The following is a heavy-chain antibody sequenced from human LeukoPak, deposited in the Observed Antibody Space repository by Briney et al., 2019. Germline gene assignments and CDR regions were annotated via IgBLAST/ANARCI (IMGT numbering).Heavy chain of an antibody. V-gene: IGHV4-30-2*01. Sequence: SETLSLTCAVSGGSISSGGYSWSWLRQPPGKGLEWIGYIYHSGSTYYNPSLKSRVTISVDRSKNQFSLKLSSVTAADTAVYYCARVGGGYSYYFDYWGQGTLVTVSS. J-gene: IGHJ4*02. CDR2: IYHSGST. CDR1: GGSISSGGYS. CDR3: ARVGGGYSYYFDY. D-gene: IGHD2-15*01.